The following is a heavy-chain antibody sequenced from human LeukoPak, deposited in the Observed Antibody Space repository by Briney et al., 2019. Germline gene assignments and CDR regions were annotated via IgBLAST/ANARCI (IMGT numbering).Heavy chain of an antibody. J-gene: IGHJ6*04. CDR2: THYSGST. V-gene: IGHV4-59*02. CDR1: GASVNSYY. CDR3: ARGHYGLEV. Sequence: SETLSLTCTVSGASVNSYYWSWIRKPPGKGLEWIGYTHYSGSTSYNPSLKSRVTISIDTSKNQFSLKLTSVTAADTAVFYCARGHYGLEVWGKGTTVTVSS.